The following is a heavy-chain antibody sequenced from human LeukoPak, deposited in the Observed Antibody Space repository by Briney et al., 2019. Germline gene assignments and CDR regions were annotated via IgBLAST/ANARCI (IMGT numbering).Heavy chain of an antibody. CDR2: MNPNSGNT. D-gene: IGHD3-10*01. V-gene: IGHV1-8*01. CDR1: GYTFTSYD. CDR3: ARGWVVRGVSRWFDP. J-gene: IGHJ5*02. Sequence: ASVKVSCKASGYTFTSYDINWVRQATGQGLEWMGWMNPNSGNTGYAQKFQGRVTMTRDTSISTAYMELSSLRSEDTAVYYCARGWVVRGVSRWFDPWGQGTLVTVSS.